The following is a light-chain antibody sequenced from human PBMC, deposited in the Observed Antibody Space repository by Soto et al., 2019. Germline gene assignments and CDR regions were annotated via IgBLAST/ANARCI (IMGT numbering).Light chain of an antibody. J-gene: IGKJ5*01. CDR2: AAS. CDR1: ESIARH. Sequence: DIQMTQSPSSLSASVGDRVTITCRASESIARHLNWYQQKPGKAPKLLIYAASSLQNGVPSRFRGGGSCTDFTLTISNLQPEDFATYYCQQSYSSLSITFGQGTRLQIK. CDR3: QQSYSSLSIT. V-gene: IGKV1-39*01.